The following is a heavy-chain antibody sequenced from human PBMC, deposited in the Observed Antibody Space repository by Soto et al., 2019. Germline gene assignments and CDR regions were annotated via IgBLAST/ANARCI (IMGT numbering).Heavy chain of an antibody. Sequence: SETLSLTCAVSGGSISSSNWWSWVRQPPGKGPEWIGEIYHSGSTNYNPSLKSRVTISVDKSKNQFSLKLSSVTAADTAVYYRASSGYSNALDYWGQGTLVTVS. CDR2: IYHSGST. CDR3: ASSGYSNALDY. V-gene: IGHV4-4*02. J-gene: IGHJ4*02. CDR1: GGSISSSNW. D-gene: IGHD6-13*01.